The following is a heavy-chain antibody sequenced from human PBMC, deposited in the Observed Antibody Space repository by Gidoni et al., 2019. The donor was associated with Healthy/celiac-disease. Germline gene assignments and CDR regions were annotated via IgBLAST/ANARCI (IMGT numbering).Heavy chain of an antibody. V-gene: IGHV3-33*01. D-gene: IGHD3-22*01. Sequence: QVQLVESGGGVVQPGRSLRLSCAASGFTFSSSGMHCVRQAPGKGLEWVAVIWYDGSNKYYADSVKGRFTISRDNSKNTLYLQMNSLRAEDTAVYYCARDLLGYYYDSSGYIFNYWGQGTLVTVSS. CDR3: ARDLLGYYYDSSGYIFNY. CDR2: IWYDGSNK. CDR1: GFTFSSSG. J-gene: IGHJ4*02.